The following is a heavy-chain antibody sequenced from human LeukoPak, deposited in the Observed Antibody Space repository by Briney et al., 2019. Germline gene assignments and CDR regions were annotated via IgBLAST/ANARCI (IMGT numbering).Heavy chain of an antibody. CDR1: GGAISSSSYY. V-gene: IGHV4-39*01. D-gene: IGHD7-27*01. J-gene: IGHJ4*02. Sequence: SGTLSLTCTVSGGAISSSSYYRGWIRQPPGKGLEWIGSISYSGSTYYNPSLKSRVTISVDTSKNQFSLKLSSVTAADTAVYYCARLGNFDYWGEGTLVTLSS. CDR3: ARLGNFDY. CDR2: ISYSGST.